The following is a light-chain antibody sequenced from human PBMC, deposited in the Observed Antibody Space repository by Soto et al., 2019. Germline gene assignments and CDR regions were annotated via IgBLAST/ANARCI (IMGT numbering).Light chain of an antibody. CDR1: KNDIGLYDF. J-gene: IGLJ1*01. V-gene: IGLV2-8*01. Sequence: TQPPSASLSPGQAVTISCTGTKNDIGLYDFVSLYQHHPGKAPRLIIYEVVQRPSGVPDRFSGSKSGNTASLTVSGLQAADEADYFCKSYAGSNPYVFGSGTKVTAL. CDR3: KSYAGSNPYV. CDR2: EVV.